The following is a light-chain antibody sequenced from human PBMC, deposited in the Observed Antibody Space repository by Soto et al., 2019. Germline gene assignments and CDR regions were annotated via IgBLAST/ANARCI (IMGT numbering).Light chain of an antibody. CDR2: YDD. CDR1: SCNIGNNT. Sequence: QSVLTQPPSVSGAPRQRVTISCSGNSCNIGNNTLNSYQQLPGKAPQLLIDYDDLLPSGVYDRVSGSKSGTSAAQTSSGLQTEDDADYYCGASYDSINNLVFGRGTKVTVL. CDR3: GASYDSINNLV. J-gene: IGLJ2*01. V-gene: IGLV1-36*01.